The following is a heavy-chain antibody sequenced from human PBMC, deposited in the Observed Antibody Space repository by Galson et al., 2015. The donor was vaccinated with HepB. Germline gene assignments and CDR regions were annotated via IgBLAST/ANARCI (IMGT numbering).Heavy chain of an antibody. CDR3: ARGAVPQVWWFDP. D-gene: IGHD1-1*01. Sequence: SVKVSCKASGGTFSSYAISWVRQAPGQGLEWMGGIIPIFGTANYAQKFQGRVTITADESTSTAYMELSSLRSEDTAVYYCARGAVPQVWWFDPWGQGTLVTVSS. CDR1: GGTFSSYA. V-gene: IGHV1-69*13. J-gene: IGHJ5*02. CDR2: IIPIFGTA.